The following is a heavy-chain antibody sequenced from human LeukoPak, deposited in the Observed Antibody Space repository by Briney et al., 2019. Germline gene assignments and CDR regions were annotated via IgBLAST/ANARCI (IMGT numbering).Heavy chain of an antibody. D-gene: IGHD3-22*01. CDR1: GGSISSGDYY. CDR3: ARGPYYYDSSGYFGIDY. Sequence: SETLSLTCTVSGGSISSGDYYWSWIRQPPGKGLEWIGYIYYSGSNYNNPSLKSRVTISVDTSKNQFSLKLSSVTAADTAVYYCARGPYYYDSSGYFGIDYWGQGTLVTVSS. V-gene: IGHV4-30-4*01. J-gene: IGHJ4*02. CDR2: IYYSGSN.